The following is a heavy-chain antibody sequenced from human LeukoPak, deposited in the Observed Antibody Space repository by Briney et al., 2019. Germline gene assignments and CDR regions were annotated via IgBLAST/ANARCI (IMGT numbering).Heavy chain of an antibody. V-gene: IGHV1-46*01. J-gene: IGHJ4*02. Sequence: ASVKVSCKASGYSFTSNYIHWVRRAPGQGLEWMGMIYPRDGSTSYAQKFQGRVTVTRDTSTSTVHMELSGLRSEDTAVYYCARDQEAFDYRGQGTLVTVSS. CDR1: GYSFTSNY. CDR2: IYPRDGST. CDR3: ARDQEAFDY.